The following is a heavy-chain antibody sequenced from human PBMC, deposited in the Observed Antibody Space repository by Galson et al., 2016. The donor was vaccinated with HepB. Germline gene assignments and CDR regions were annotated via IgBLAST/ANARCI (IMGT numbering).Heavy chain of an antibody. CDR2: ISPTGGK. CDR3: ACLPIFGVVTDGFDI. CDR1: GYSFTTYS. Sequence: SVKVSCKAPGYSFTTYSMHWVRQAPGQGLEWMGIISPTGGKSSAQQFQGRISMTRDTSTRTVNMELRSLRSEDTAVYYCACLPIFGVVTDGFDIWGQGTMVTVSS. J-gene: IGHJ3*02. D-gene: IGHD3-3*01. V-gene: IGHV1-46*01.